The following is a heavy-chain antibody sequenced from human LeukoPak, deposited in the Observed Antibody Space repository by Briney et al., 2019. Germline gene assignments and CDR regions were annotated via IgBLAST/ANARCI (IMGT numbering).Heavy chain of an antibody. CDR3: AKGKETYGFPFDY. CDR2: ISGSGAST. J-gene: IGHJ4*02. Sequence: GGSLRLSCLTSGFTFSTNAMSWVRQAPGKGLEWISGISGSGASTYYADSVKGRFTISRDNSKNTLYLQMNSLRAEDTAVYYCAKGKETYGFPFDYWGQGTLVTVSS. V-gene: IGHV3-23*01. CDR1: GFTFSTNA. D-gene: IGHD3-10*01.